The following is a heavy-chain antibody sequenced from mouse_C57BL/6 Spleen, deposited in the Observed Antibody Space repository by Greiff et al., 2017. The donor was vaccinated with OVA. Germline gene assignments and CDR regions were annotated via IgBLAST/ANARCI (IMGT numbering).Heavy chain of an antibody. Sequence: VQLQQSGPVLVKPGASVKMSCKASGYTFTDYYMNWVKQSHGKSLEWIGVINPYNGGTSYNQKFKGKATLTVDKSSSTAYMELNSLTSEDSAVYYCAKEDYGSSSWFAYWGQGTLVTVSA. CDR3: AKEDYGSSSWFAY. CDR1: GYTFTDYY. CDR2: INPYNGGT. D-gene: IGHD1-1*01. J-gene: IGHJ3*01. V-gene: IGHV1-19*01.